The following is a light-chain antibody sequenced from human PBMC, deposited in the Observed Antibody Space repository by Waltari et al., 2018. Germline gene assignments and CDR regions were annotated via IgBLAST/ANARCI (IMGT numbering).Light chain of an antibody. V-gene: IGLV1-40*01. CDR1: GSNIGAGSA. CDR2: GST. J-gene: IGLJ3*02. Sequence: QSVLTQPPSVSGAPGQRVTISCTGSGSNIGAGSAVHWYQQLPRAAPKLLIYGSTSRALGVHDRLFGATSGTSASLAITGLQAEDEADYYCQSYDTSLSVVFGGGTKLTVL. CDR3: QSYDTSLSVV.